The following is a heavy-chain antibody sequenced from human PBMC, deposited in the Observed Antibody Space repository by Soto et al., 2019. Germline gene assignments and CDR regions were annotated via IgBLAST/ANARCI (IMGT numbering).Heavy chain of an antibody. CDR1: GFTFSSYA. J-gene: IGHJ4*02. D-gene: IGHD3-22*01. CDR3: ARDSPYYYDSSGYSSPDY. Sequence: GGSLRLSCAASGFTFSSYAMHWVRQAPGKGLEWVAVISYDGSNKYYADSVKGRFTISRDNSKNTLYLQMNSLRAEDTAVYYCARDSPYYYDSSGYSSPDYWGQGTLVTVSS. CDR2: ISYDGSNK. V-gene: IGHV3-30-3*01.